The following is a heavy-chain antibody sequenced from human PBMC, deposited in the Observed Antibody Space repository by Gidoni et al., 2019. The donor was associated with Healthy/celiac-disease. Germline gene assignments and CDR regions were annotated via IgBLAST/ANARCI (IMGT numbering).Heavy chain of an antibody. CDR1: GFTFSSYA. V-gene: IGHV3-23*01. D-gene: IGHD1-7*01. CDR2: ISGSGGNT. Sequence: EAQLLESGGGLVHPGGFLRLSCAASGFTFSSYAMSWVRQAPGKGLEWVSGISGSGGNTYYPDSVKGRFTISRDNSKNTLYLQMNSLRAEDTAVYYCAESITGTTSSWYFDLWGRGTLVTVSS. J-gene: IGHJ2*01. CDR3: AESITGTTSSWYFDL.